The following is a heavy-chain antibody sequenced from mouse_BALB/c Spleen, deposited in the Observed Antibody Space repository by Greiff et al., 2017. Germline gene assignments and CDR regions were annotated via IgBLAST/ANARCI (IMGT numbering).Heavy chain of an antibody. Sequence: QVQLQQSGPELVKPGASVKMSCKASGYTFTSYYIHWVKQRPGQGLEWIGWIYPGDGSTKYNEKFKGKTTLTADKSSSTAYMLLSSLTSEDSAIYFCARDRNGYFDYWGQGTTLTVSS. V-gene: IGHV1S56*01. CDR3: ARDRNGYFDY. D-gene: IGHD2-1*01. J-gene: IGHJ2*01. CDR1: GYTFTSYY. CDR2: IYPGDGST.